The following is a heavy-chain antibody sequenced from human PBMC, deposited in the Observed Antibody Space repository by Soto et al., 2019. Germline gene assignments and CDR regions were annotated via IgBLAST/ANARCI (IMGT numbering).Heavy chain of an antibody. CDR1: GYTFTSYY. D-gene: IGHD3-22*01. CDR3: ARVRPGFYDSSGYYVPGPFDY. V-gene: IGHV1-46*01. J-gene: IGHJ4*02. CDR2: INPSGGST. Sequence: ASVKVSCKASGYTFTSYYMHWVRQAPGQGLEWMGIINPSGGSTSYAQKFQGRVTMTRDTSTSTVYMELSRLRSEDTAVYYCARVRPGFYDSSGYYVPGPFDYWGQGTLVTVSS.